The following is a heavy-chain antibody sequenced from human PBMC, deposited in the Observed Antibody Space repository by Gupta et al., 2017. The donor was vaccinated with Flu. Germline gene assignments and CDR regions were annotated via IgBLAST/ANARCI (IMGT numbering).Heavy chain of an antibody. V-gene: IGHV3-49*04. CDR1: GEYA. CDR2: IRSKAFGGTT. J-gene: IGHJ4*02. Sequence: GEYAMSWVRQAPGKGLEWVGFIRSKAFGGTTEYAASVKGRFTISRDDSKSIAYLQMNSLQTEDTAVYYCTRQTFYLDIDYWGQGTLVTVSS. CDR3: TRQTFYLDIDY.